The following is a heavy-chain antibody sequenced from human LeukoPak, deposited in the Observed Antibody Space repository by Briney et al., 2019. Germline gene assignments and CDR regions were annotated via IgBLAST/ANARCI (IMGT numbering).Heavy chain of an antibody. D-gene: IGHD5-24*01. CDR2: IIPILGIA. V-gene: IGHV1-69*04. CDR1: GGTFSSYA. J-gene: IGHJ6*02. CDR3: ARVNGYNPGPSYYYGMDV. Sequence: ASVKVSCKASGGTFSSYAISWVRQAPGQGLEWMRRIIPILGIANYAQKFQGRVTITADKSTSTAYMELSSLRSEDTAVYYCARVNGYNPGPSYYYGMDVWGQGTTVTVSS.